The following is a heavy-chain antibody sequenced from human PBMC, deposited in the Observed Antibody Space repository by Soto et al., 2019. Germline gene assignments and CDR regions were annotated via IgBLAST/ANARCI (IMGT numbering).Heavy chain of an antibody. CDR3: ARGGASSKWLDT. V-gene: IGHV4-59*01. CDR2: VYYSGTT. J-gene: IGHJ5*02. Sequence: ETLSLTCTVSGGSISGYYWSWIRQPPGKGLEWIGYVYYSGTTNYSPSLKSRVTISVDTSKNQFSLQLSSVTAADTAVYYCARGGASSKWLDTWGQGTLVTVSS. CDR1: GGSISGYY. D-gene: IGHD3-10*01.